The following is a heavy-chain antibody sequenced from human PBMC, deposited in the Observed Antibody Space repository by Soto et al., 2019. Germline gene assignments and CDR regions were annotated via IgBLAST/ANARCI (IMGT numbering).Heavy chain of an antibody. CDR1: GFTFSSYA. V-gene: IGHV3-23*01. Sequence: EGSLRLSCAASGFTFSSYAMSWVRQAPGKGLEWVSAISGSGGTTYYADSVKGRFTFSRDNSKNTLYLQMNSLRAEDTAVYYCAKTANGWFSAFDFWGQGTMVTVSS. CDR2: ISGSGGTT. J-gene: IGHJ3*01. CDR3: AKTANGWFSAFDF. D-gene: IGHD6-19*01.